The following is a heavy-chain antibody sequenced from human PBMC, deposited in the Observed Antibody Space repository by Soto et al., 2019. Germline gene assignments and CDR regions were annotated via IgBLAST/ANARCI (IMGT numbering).Heavy chain of an antibody. V-gene: IGHV4-59*12. CDR3: AKGVKASSITMPFDP. CDR1: GGSISSYY. D-gene: IGHD3-10*01. J-gene: IGHJ5*02. Sequence: SETLSLTCTVSGGSISSYYWSWIRQPPGKGLEWIGYIYYSGSTNYNPSLKSRVTISVDTSKNQFSLKLSSVTAEDTAVYYCAKGVKASSITMPFDPWGQGTLVTVSS. CDR2: IYYSGST.